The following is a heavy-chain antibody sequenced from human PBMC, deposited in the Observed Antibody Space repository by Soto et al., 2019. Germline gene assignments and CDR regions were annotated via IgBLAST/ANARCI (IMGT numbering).Heavy chain of an antibody. Sequence: LPCSVSGVTISSLGMSWVPHAPGKGLEWVSYISSSGSTIYYADSVKGRFTISRGNAKNSLYLQMNSLRAEDTAVYYCASYYDFWSGLAIPWGQGTLVTVSS. D-gene: IGHD3-3*01. V-gene: IGHV3-48*03. J-gene: IGHJ5*02. CDR3: ASYYDFWSGLAIP. CDR1: GVTISSLG. CDR2: ISSSGSTI.